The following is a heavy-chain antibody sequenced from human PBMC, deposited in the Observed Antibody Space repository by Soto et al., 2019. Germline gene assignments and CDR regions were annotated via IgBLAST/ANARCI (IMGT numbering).Heavy chain of an antibody. CDR2: IWYDGSNK. CDR1: GLTFSSYA. Sequence: QVQLVESGGGVVQPGRSLRLSCAASGLTFSSYAMHWVRQAPGKGLEWVAVIWYDGSNKYYADSVKGRFTISRDNSKNTRYLQINSLRIEDTAVYYCARELERVFDYWGQGTLVTVSS. J-gene: IGHJ4*02. V-gene: IGHV3-33*01. D-gene: IGHD1-1*01. CDR3: ARELERVFDY.